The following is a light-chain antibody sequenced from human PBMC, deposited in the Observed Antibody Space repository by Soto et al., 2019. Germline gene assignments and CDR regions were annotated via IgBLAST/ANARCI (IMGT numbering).Light chain of an antibody. V-gene: IGKV3-15*01. CDR1: QSVSSN. Sequence: EIVMTQSPATLSVSPGERATLSCRAGQSVSSNLAWYQQEPGQAPRLLIYGASTRATGIPARFRGSGSGTEFTLTISSLQSEDFAVYYCQQYHDWPRTFGQGTKVEIK. CDR3: QQYHDWPRT. CDR2: GAS. J-gene: IGKJ1*01.